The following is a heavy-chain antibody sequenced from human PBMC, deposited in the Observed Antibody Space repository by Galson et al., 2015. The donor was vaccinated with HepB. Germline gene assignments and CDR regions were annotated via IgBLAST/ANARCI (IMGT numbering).Heavy chain of an antibody. CDR1: GYTFTSYG. J-gene: IGHJ4*02. Sequence: SCKASGYTFTSYGISWVRQAPGQGLEGMGWISAYNGNTNYAQKLQGRVTMTTDTSTSTAYMELRSLRSDDTAVYYCARETACSSTSCYIVGFDYWGQGTLVTVSS. V-gene: IGHV1-18*04. CDR3: ARETACSSTSCYIVGFDY. CDR2: ISAYNGNT. D-gene: IGHD2-2*02.